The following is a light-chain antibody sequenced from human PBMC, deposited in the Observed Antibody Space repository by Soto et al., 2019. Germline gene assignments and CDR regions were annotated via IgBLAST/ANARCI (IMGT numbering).Light chain of an antibody. Sequence: DIQMTQSPSTLSGSVVDRVTITCRASQTISSWLAWYQQKPGKAPKLLIYKASTLKSGVPSRFSGSGSGTEFTLTISSLQPDDVATYYCKHYNSYSQAFGQGTKVELK. CDR3: KHYNSYSQA. CDR2: KAS. CDR1: QTISSW. J-gene: IGKJ1*01. V-gene: IGKV1-5*03.